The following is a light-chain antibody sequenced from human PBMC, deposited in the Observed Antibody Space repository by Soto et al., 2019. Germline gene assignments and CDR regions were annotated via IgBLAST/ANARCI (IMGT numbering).Light chain of an antibody. CDR3: QHYNSYSEA. V-gene: IGKV1D-8*03. CDR1: QGISSY. Sequence: VIWMTQSPSLLSASTGDRVTISCRMSQGISSYLAWFQQKPGKAPNLLIYEASTLKSGVPSRFSGSGSGTEFTLTISSLQPDDFATYYCQHYNSYSEAFGQGTKVDI. J-gene: IGKJ1*01. CDR2: EAS.